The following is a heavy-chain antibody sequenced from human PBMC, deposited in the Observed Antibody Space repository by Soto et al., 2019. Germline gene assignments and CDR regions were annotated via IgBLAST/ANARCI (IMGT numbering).Heavy chain of an antibody. CDR2: INPFLSMS. CDR1: GDTFSFYS. D-gene: IGHD3-10*01. V-gene: IGHV1-69*02. CDR3: ASSYGSGYRAFDY. Sequence: QVQLVQSGAEVKKPGSSVRVSCKASGDTFSFYSINWVRQAPGLGLEWMGRINPFLSMSNYAQRFQGRVTVTADKSTSTSYMELSSLRSEDTAMYYCASSYGSGYRAFDYWGQGALVTVSS. J-gene: IGHJ4*02.